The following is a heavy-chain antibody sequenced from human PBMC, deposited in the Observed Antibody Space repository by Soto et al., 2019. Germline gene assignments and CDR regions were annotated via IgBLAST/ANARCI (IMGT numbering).Heavy chain of an antibody. CDR1: GGSFSGYY. CDR3: ASGGSSSYYYYYYMDV. CDR2: INHSGST. V-gene: IGHV4-34*01. D-gene: IGHD3-10*01. J-gene: IGHJ6*03. Sequence: PSETLSLTCAVYGGSFSGYYWSWIRQPPGKGLEWIGEINHSGSTNYNPSLKSRVTISVDTSKNQFSLKLSSVTAADTAVYYCASGGSSSYYYYYYMDVWGKGTTVTVSS.